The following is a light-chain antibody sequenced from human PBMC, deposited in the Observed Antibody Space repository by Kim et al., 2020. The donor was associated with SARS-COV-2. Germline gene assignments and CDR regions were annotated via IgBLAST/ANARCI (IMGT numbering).Light chain of an antibody. CDR1: SLRSYY. V-gene: IGLV3-19*01. CDR2: GKN. Sequence: ALGKTVRITCQGDSLRSYYASWYQQKPGQAPVLVIYGKNNRPSGIPDRFSGSSSGNTASLTITGAQAEDEADYYCNSRDSSGNHQVFGGGTKVTVL. J-gene: IGLJ3*02. CDR3: NSRDSSGNHQV.